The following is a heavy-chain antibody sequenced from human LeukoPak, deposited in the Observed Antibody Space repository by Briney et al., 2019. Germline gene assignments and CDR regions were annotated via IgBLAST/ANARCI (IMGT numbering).Heavy chain of an antibody. Sequence: PSQTLSLTCTVSSGSISSYDYYWTWIRQHPGKGLEWIGYIYHSGSTNYNPSLKSRVTISVDTSKNQFSLKLNSVTAADTAVYFCARHSYSSSFKALDYWGQGTLVTVSS. J-gene: IGHJ4*02. CDR3: ARHSYSSSFKALDY. CDR1: SGSISSYDYY. D-gene: IGHD6-13*01. V-gene: IGHV4-30-4*08. CDR2: IYHSGST.